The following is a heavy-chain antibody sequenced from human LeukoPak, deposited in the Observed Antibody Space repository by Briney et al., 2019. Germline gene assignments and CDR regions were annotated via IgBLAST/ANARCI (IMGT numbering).Heavy chain of an antibody. CDR2: ISGSGGRT. D-gene: IGHD5-24*01. CDR1: GFTFSIYV. J-gene: IGHJ3*02. CDR3: AERALSNSFDI. V-gene: IGHV3-23*01. Sequence: GASLRLSCAASGFTFSIYVMSWVRQAAGKGMEWVSTISGSGGRTDYADSLKGRFTISRDNSKNTLYLPMNSVRAEDTAVYYCAERALSNSFDIWGPRDNGHRLF.